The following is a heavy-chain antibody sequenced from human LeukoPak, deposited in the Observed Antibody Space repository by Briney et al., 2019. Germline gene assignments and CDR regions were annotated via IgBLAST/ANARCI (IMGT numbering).Heavy chain of an antibody. CDR2: INHSGST. CDR3: ASLYGDCGGSGDY. V-gene: IGHV4-34*01. D-gene: IGHD4-17*01. J-gene: IGHJ4*02. Sequence: SETLSLTCAVYGGSFSGYYWSWIRQPPGKGLEWIGEINHSGSTNYNPSLKSRVTISVDTSKNQFSLKLSSVTAADTAVYYCASLYGDCGGSGDYWGQGTLVTVSS. CDR1: GGSFSGYY.